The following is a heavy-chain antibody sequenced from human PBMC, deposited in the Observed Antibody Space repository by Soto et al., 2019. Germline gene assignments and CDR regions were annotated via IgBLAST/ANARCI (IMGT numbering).Heavy chain of an antibody. V-gene: IGHV3-74*01. D-gene: IGHD6-13*01. Sequence: EVQLVESGGGLVQPGGSLRLSCAASGFTFNIYWIHWVRQAPGKGLVWVSRINSDGSSTSYADSVKGRFTISRDNAKNTLYLQMTSLRAEDTAVYYCARDKGYSIDYWGQVTLVTVSS. CDR2: INSDGSST. CDR1: GFTFNIYW. CDR3: ARDKGYSIDY. J-gene: IGHJ4*02.